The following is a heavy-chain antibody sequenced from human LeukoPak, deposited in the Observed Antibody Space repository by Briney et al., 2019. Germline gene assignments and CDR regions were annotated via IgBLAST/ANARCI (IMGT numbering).Heavy chain of an antibody. Sequence: PGGSLRLSCAASGFTFRLYEMNWVRQAPGKGLEWVSYISSTGGTIYYADSVKGRFTISRDNAKNSLVVQMNSLRAEDTAVYYCVRGYTYNSDYFDYWGQGALVTVSS. V-gene: IGHV3-48*03. D-gene: IGHD5-18*01. CDR2: ISSTGGTI. CDR1: GFTFRLYE. CDR3: VRGYTYNSDYFDY. J-gene: IGHJ4*02.